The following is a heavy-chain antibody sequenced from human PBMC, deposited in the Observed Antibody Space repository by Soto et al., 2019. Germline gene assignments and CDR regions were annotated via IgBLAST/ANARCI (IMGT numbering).Heavy chain of an antibody. CDR3: ARLGGYCSGTSTSCYGFYGMDV. V-gene: IGHV4-39*01. J-gene: IGHJ6*02. CDR2: IYYSGNT. D-gene: IGHD2-2*01. Sequence: SETLSLTGTVSGVSISSSSYYWGWIRQPPGKGLEWIGSIYYSGNTYYNPSLKSRVTISVDTAKNQFSLKLSSVTVADTAVYYCARLGGYCSGTSTSCYGFYGMDVWGQGTTVTVS. CDR1: GVSISSSSYY.